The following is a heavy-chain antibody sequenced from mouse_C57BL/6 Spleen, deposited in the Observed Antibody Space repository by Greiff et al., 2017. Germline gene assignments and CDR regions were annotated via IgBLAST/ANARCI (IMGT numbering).Heavy chain of an antibody. J-gene: IGHJ3*01. CDR3: ARHEAYGSSPAWFAY. CDR2: ISSGGSYT. CDR1: GFTFSSYG. Sequence: DVKLVESGGDLVKPGGSLKLSCAASGFTFSSYGMSWVRQTPDKRLEWVATISSGGSYTYYPDSVKGRFTISRDNAKNTLYLQMSSLKSEDTAMYYCARHEAYGSSPAWFAYWGQGTLVTVSA. V-gene: IGHV5-6*02. D-gene: IGHD1-1*01.